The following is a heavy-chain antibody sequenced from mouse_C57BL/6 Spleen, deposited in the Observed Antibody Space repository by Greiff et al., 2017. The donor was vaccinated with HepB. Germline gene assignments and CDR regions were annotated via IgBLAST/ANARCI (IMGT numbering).Heavy chain of an antibody. D-gene: IGHD1-1*01. CDR2: IRNKANGYTT. CDR3: ARYVLRYYFDD. J-gene: IGHJ2*01. CDR1: GFTFTDYY. Sequence: DVQLVESGGGLVQPGGSLSLSCAASGFTFTDYYMSWVRQPPGKALEWLGFIRNKANGYTTEYSASVKGRFTISRDNSQSILYLQMNALRAEDSATYYCARYVLRYYFDDWGQGTTLTVSS. V-gene: IGHV7-3*01.